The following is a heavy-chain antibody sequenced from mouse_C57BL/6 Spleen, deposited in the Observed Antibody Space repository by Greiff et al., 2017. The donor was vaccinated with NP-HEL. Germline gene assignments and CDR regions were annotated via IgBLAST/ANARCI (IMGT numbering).Heavy chain of an antibody. CDR3: ARDPSYYYGSSNYYAMDY. J-gene: IGHJ4*01. D-gene: IGHD1-1*01. V-gene: IGHV3-6*01. CDR1: GYSITSGYY. Sequence: EVKLQESGPGLVKPSQSLSLTCSVTGYSITSGYYWNWIRQFPGNKLEWMGYISYDGSNNYNPSLKNRISITRDTSKNQFFLKLNSVTTEDTATYYCARDPSYYYGSSNYYAMDYWGQGTSVTVSS. CDR2: ISYDGSN.